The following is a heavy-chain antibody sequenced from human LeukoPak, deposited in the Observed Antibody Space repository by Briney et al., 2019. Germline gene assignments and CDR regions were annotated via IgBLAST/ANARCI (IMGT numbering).Heavy chain of an antibody. Sequence: GGSLRLSCAASGFSVSSNYMSWVRQAPGKGLECVSVIYSSGSTFYADSVKDRFTISRDNSKNTLYLQMNSLRAEDTAVYYCAKIFGGSYRYFDYWGQGTLVTVSS. V-gene: IGHV3-53*01. CDR3: AKIFGGSYRYFDY. D-gene: IGHD1-26*01. CDR2: IYSSGST. CDR1: GFSVSSNY. J-gene: IGHJ4*02.